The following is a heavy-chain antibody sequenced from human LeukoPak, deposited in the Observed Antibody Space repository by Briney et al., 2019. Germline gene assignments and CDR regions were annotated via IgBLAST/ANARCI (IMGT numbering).Heavy chain of an antibody. Sequence: ASVKVSCKASGYTFTGYYMHWVRQAPGQGLEWMGWINPNSGGTNYAQKFQGRVTMTRDTSISTAYMELSRLRSDDTAVFYCARFNLGVYNFDYWGQGTLVTVSS. CDR2: INPNSGGT. D-gene: IGHD3-10*01. CDR3: ARFNLGVYNFDY. CDR1: GYTFTGYY. J-gene: IGHJ4*02. V-gene: IGHV1-2*02.